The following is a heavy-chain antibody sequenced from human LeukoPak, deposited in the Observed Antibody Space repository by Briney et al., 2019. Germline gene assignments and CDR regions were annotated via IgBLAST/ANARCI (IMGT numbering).Heavy chain of an antibody. V-gene: IGHV4-59*08. Sequence: PSETLSLTCTVSGTSITSYYWNWIRQAPGQGPEWIGYGHYSGNTKYNPPLKGRVTTSVDTSKNQFSLRLSSVTAADTAVYFCAKWASDNRAFDLWGQGTLVTVSS. CDR3: AKWASDNRAFDL. CDR2: GHYSGNT. D-gene: IGHD2-8*01. J-gene: IGHJ4*02. CDR1: GTSITSYY.